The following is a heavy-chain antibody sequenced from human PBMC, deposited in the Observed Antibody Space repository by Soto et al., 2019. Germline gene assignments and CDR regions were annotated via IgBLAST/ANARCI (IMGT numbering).Heavy chain of an antibody. CDR2: INHSGST. V-gene: IGHV4-34*01. D-gene: IGHD1-1*01. Sequence: SETLSLTCAVYGGSFSGYYWSWIRQPPGKGLEWIGEINHSGSTNYNPSLKSRVTISVDTSKNQFSLKLSSVTAADTAVYYCARTGTDYWGQGTLVTISS. CDR3: ARTGTDY. J-gene: IGHJ4*02. CDR1: GGSFSGYY.